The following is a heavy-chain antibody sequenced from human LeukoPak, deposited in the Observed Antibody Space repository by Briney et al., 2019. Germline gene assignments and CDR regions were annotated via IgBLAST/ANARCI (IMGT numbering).Heavy chain of an antibody. V-gene: IGHV4-34*01. CDR2: INHSGST. J-gene: IGHJ3*02. CDR3: SRCPPSYGYVWGSYRYFNAFDI. CDR1: GGSFSGYY. D-gene: IGHD3-16*02. Sequence: SETLSPTCAVYGGSFSGYYWSWIRQPPGKGLEWIGEINHSGSTNYNTSLKSRVTISVDTSKNQFSLKLSSVTAADTGVYYCSRCPPSYGYVWGSYRYFNAFDIWGQGTMVTVSS.